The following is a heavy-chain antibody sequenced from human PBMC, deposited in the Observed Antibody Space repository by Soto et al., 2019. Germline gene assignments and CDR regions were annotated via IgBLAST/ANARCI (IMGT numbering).Heavy chain of an antibody. CDR2: INPNSGGT. Sequence: ASVKVSCKASGYTFTGYYMHWVRQAPGQGLEWMGWINPNSGGTNYAQKFQGWVTMTRDTSISTAYMELSRLRSDDTAVYYCARDVGYCTNGVCYLLDYWGQGTLVTVSS. D-gene: IGHD2-8*01. CDR1: GYTFTGYY. CDR3: ARDVGYCTNGVCYLLDY. J-gene: IGHJ4*02. V-gene: IGHV1-2*04.